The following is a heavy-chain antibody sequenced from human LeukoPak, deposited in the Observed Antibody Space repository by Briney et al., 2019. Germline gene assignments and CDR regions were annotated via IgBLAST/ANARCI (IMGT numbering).Heavy chain of an antibody. CDR3: AHRKATSWAHDY. Sequence: PGGSLRLSCAASGFTFSSSYMSWVRQAPGKGLEWVSVIYSGGSGSTYYADSVKGRFTISRDNSKNTLNLQMNSLRAEDTAVYYCAHRKATSWAHDYWGQGTLVTVSS. CDR1: GFTFSSSY. D-gene: IGHD2-2*01. V-gene: IGHV3-53*01. J-gene: IGHJ4*02. CDR2: IYSGGSGST.